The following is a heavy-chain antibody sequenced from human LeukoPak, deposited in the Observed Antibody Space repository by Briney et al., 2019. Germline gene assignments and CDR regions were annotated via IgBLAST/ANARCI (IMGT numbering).Heavy chain of an antibody. CDR3: ARGVVPAAWEYYYYYYGMDV. V-gene: IGHV3-7*01. D-gene: IGHD2-2*01. CDR1: GFTFSSYW. J-gene: IGHJ6*02. Sequence: GGSLRLSCAASGFTFSSYWMSRVRQAPGKGLEWVANIKQDGSDKYYVDSVKGRFTISRDNANNSLYLQMNSLRAEDTAVYYCARGVVPAAWEYYYYYYGMDVWGQGTTVTVSS. CDR2: IKQDGSDK.